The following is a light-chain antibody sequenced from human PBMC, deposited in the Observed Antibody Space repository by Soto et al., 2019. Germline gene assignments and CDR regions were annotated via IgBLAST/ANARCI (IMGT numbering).Light chain of an antibody. J-gene: IGKJ4*01. Sequence: EIVLKQSPGTLSLSPGERATLSCRASQSVSSSYLAWYQQKPGQAPRLLIYGASSRATGIPDRFSGSGSGTDFTLTISRLEPEDFAVYYCQQYGSSPTFGGGTKVEIK. CDR1: QSVSSSY. CDR2: GAS. CDR3: QQYGSSPT. V-gene: IGKV3-20*01.